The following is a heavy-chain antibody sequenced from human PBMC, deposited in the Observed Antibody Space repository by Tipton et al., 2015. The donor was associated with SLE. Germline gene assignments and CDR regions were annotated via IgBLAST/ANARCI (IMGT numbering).Heavy chain of an antibody. CDR1: GGSIDSNY. CDR2: VYHTGST. CDR3: ARVVSERYFDY. Sequence: LRLSCTVSGGSIDSNYWSWIRQPPGKELESIGSVYHTGSTNYNPSLKSRVTISVDTSKNQFSLKLTSVTAADTAVYYCARVVSERYFDYWGQGILVTVSS. D-gene: IGHD5/OR15-5a*01. J-gene: IGHJ4*02. V-gene: IGHV4-59*08.